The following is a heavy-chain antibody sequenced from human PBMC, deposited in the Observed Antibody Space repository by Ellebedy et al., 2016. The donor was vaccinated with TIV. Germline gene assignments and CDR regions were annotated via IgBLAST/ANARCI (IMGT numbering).Heavy chain of an antibody. D-gene: IGHD5-12*01. Sequence: GESLKISCAASGFTFSNYCMNWVRQVPGKGLEWVADIKQDGSEKYYVDSVKGRFTISRDNAKNSLFLQVSSLRAEDTAVYYCARSGGRYSGYAYWGQGTLVTVSS. CDR2: IKQDGSEK. CDR1: GFTFSNYC. J-gene: IGHJ4*02. V-gene: IGHV3-7*03. CDR3: ARSGGRYSGYAY.